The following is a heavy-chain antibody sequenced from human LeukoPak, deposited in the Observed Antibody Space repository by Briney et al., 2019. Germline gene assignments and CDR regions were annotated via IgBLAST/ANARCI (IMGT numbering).Heavy chain of an antibody. Sequence: GGSLRLSCSASGFNFNTYAMIWVRQAPGKGLEWVSGISGSGGNTFYADSVKGRFTISRDNSKNTLYLQMNSLRAEDTAVYYCAKDPFYSSSWYSTSADYWGQGTLVTVSS. J-gene: IGHJ4*02. D-gene: IGHD6-13*01. CDR1: GFNFNTYA. CDR2: ISGSGGNT. V-gene: IGHV3-23*01. CDR3: AKDPFYSSSWYSTSADY.